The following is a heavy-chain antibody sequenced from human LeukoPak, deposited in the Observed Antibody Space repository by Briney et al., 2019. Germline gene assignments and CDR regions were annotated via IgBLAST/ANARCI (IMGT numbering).Heavy chain of an antibody. CDR1: GFTFSNAW. D-gene: IGHD6-13*01. V-gene: IGHV3-15*01. CDR3: TTDPGSIAAAGTSASRYYYYMDV. J-gene: IGHJ6*03. CDR2: IKSKTDGGTT. Sequence: GGSLRLSCAASGFTFSNAWMSWVRQAPGKGLEWVGRIKSKTDGGTTDYAAPVKGRFTISRDDSKNTLYLQMNSLKTEDTAVYYCTTDPGSIAAAGTSASRYYYYMDVWGKGTTVTVSS.